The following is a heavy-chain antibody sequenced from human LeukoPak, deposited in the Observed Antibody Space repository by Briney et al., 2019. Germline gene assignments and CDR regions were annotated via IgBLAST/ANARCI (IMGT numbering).Heavy chain of an antibody. CDR2: FNPGGDSI. D-gene: IGHD4-23*01. CDR3: ARQQEVTSDSYYYAMDV. Sequence: ASVKVSCKASGYTLTSHLVHWVRQAPGQGLEWMGVFNPGGDSISYSQKLQGRVTLTRDTSTSTAYMELRSLRSEDTAVYYCARQQEVTSDSYYYAMDVWGEGTTVTVSS. J-gene: IGHJ6*04. V-gene: IGHV1-46*01. CDR1: GYTLTSHL.